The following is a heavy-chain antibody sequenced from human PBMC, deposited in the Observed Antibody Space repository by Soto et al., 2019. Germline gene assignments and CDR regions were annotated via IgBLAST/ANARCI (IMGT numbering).Heavy chain of an antibody. J-gene: IGHJ6*03. D-gene: IGHD2-2*01. CDR1: GGTFSGYY. V-gene: IGHV4-34*02. CDR3: ARRGYCDTTSCYGHYYYYYMDV. Sequence: QVQLQQWGAGLLKPSETLSLTCAVYGGTFSGYYWSWIRQPPGKGLEWIGEINLSGSTNYIPSLKSRVTRSVDTSKNQFSPNLSSVTAADTALYYCARRGYCDTTSCYGHYYYYYMDVWGKGTTVTVSS. CDR2: INLSGST.